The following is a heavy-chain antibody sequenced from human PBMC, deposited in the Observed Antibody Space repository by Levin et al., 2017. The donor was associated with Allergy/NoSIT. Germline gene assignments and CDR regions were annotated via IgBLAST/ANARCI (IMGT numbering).Heavy chain of an antibody. D-gene: IGHD2-2*01. CDR1: GYTFKNYG. CDR2: ISTHNGNT. Sequence: VASVKVSCKASGYTFKNYGISWVRQAPGQGLEWMGWISTHNGNTNYAQSFQGRVTMTTDTSTSTADMELRSLISDDTAVYYCARFVVTPVSYFYMDDWGKGTTVTVSS. J-gene: IGHJ6*03. V-gene: IGHV1-18*01. CDR3: ARFVVTPVSYFYMDD.